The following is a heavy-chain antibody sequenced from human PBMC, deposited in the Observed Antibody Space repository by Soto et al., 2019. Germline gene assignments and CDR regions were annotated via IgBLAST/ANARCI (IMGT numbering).Heavy chain of an antibody. CDR1: GGSISSSDYS. V-gene: IGHV4-30-2*01. Sequence: PSETLSLTCAVSGGSISSSDYSWSWIRQPPGKGLEWIGYIYYSGSTYYNPSLKSRATISLDGSKNQFSLNLSSVTAADTAVYYCARVISWLPSSFEFDYWGQGTLVTVSS. J-gene: IGHJ4*02. D-gene: IGHD5-12*01. CDR2: IYYSGST. CDR3: ARVISWLPSSFEFDY.